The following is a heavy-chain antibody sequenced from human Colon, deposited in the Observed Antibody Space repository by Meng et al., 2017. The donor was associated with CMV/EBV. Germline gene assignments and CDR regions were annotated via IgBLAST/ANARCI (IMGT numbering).Heavy chain of an antibody. V-gene: IGHV4-39*07. CDR3: ARVFPPIFGIVKNSFNWFDS. Sequence: SETLSLTCSVSGASIRSSDYYWGWIRQPPGKGLEWIGNIYYSGTTSYNPSLKSRVTVSMDTSNNQFSLNLGFVTAADTAVYYCARVFPPIFGIVKNSFNWFDSLGHGILLPVSS. CDR1: GASIRSSDYY. D-gene: IGHD3-3*01. J-gene: IGHJ5*01. CDR2: IYYSGTT.